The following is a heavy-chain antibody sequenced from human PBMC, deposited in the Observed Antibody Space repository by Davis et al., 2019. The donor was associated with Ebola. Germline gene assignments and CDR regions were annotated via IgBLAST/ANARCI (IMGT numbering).Heavy chain of an antibody. Sequence: GESLKISCAASGFTFSSYWMSWVRQAPGMGLQWVANIKSDGSEKHYVDSVKGRFTISRDNAKNSLYLEMNSLRAEDTAMYFCARGKALDIFGQGTLVTVSS. CDR2: IKSDGSEK. CDR3: ARGKALDI. V-gene: IGHV3-7*03. CDR1: GFTFSSYW. J-gene: IGHJ3*02.